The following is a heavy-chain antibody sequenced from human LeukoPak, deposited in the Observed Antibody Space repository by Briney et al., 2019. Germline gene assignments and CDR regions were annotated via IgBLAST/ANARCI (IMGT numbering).Heavy chain of an antibody. J-gene: IGHJ4*02. CDR1: GGSISSYY. CDR3: ARGGWRLDY. Sequence: ETLSLTCTVSGGSISSYYWSLIRQPPGKGLEWIGYIYYTGTTNYNPSLKSRVTISVDTSKNQFSLKLSSVTAADTAVYYCARGGWRLDYWGQGTLVTVSS. D-gene: IGHD2-15*01. CDR2: IYYTGTT. V-gene: IGHV4-59*01.